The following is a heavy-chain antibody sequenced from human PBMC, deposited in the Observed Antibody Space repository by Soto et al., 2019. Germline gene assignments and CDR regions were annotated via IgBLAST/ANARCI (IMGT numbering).Heavy chain of an antibody. Sequence: GPQRLLAAPSGFSLSHFGMHWVRPAPGKGLEWAAAISHDGSNQYYGDSVKGRFSISRDHSNNRLYLQMNNLKVEDSAIYYCAKETRSRAVTATRVNGMDVWGQGTTVTGSS. D-gene: IGHD2-21*02. CDR3: AKETRSRAVTATRVNGMDV. J-gene: IGHJ6*02. CDR2: ISHDGSNQ. CDR1: GFSLSHFG. V-gene: IGHV3-30*18.